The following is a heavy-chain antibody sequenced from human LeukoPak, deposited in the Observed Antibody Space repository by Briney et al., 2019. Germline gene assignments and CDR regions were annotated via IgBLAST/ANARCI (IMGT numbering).Heavy chain of an antibody. CDR3: AKEDDFWSGPSY. CDR2: IRYDGSNK. J-gene: IGHJ4*02. D-gene: IGHD3-3*01. Sequence: PGGSLRLSCAASGFTFSSYGMHWVRQAPGKGLEWVAFIRYDGSNKYYADSVKGRFTISRDNSKNTVYLQMNSLRAEDTAVYYCAKEDDFWSGPSYWGQGTLVTVSP. CDR1: GFTFSSYG. V-gene: IGHV3-30*02.